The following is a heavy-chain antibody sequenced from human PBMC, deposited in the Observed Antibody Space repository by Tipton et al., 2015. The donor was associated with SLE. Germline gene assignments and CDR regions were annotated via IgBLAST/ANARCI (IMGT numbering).Heavy chain of an antibody. CDR3: ARDDYGGNSGHFDY. CDR2: IYTSGST. D-gene: IGHD4-23*01. CDR1: GGSISSHY. V-gene: IGHV4-4*08. J-gene: IGHJ4*02. Sequence: TLSLTCTASGGSISSHYWSWLRQPPGKGLEWIGHIYTSGSTNYNPSLKSRVTISVDTSKNQYSLKLSSVTAADTAVYYCARDDYGGNSGHFDYWGQGTLVTVSS.